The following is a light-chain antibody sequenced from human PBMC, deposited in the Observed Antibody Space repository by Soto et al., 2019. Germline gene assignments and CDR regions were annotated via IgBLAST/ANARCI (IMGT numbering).Light chain of an antibody. CDR3: CSYVGSYTSV. V-gene: IGLV2-11*01. Sequence: QAVVTQPRSVSGSPGQSVTISCTGTSSDVGYYNYVSWYQQHPGKAPKLMIYDVSKRPSGVPDRFSGSKSGNTASLTISGLQAEDEADYYCCSYVGSYTSVFGGGTKLTVL. CDR2: DVS. J-gene: IGLJ2*01. CDR1: SSDVGYYNY.